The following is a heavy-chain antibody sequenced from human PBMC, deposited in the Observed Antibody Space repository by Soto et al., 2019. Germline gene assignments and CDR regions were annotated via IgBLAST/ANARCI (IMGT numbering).Heavy chain of an antibody. CDR1: GYTFTNYW. CDR2: VYPGDSDT. D-gene: IGHD6-13*01. J-gene: IGHJ6*02. V-gene: IGHV5-51*01. Sequence: GESLNISCKGPGYTFTNYWLASVRQMLGTGLEWMGVVYPGDSDTRYSPSFQGQVTISADKSTSTAYLQWSGLKASDTAMYYCARQRASSSADGIDVWGPGTTVTVSS. CDR3: ARQRASSSADGIDV.